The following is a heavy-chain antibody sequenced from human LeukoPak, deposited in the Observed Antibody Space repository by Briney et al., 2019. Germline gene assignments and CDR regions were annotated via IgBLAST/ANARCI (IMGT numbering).Heavy chain of an antibody. CDR3: ARELTRGFDP. CDR1: GGTFSSYA. V-gene: IGHV1-69*04. Sequence: GASVKVSCKASGGTFSSYAISWVRQAPGQGLEWMGRIIPILGIANYAQKFQGRVTITADKSTSTAYMELSSLRSEDTAVYYRARELTRGFDPWGQGTLVTVSS. D-gene: IGHD3-9*01. J-gene: IGHJ5*02. CDR2: IIPILGIA.